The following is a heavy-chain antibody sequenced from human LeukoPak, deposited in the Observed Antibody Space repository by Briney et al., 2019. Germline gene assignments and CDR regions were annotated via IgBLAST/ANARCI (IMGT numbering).Heavy chain of an antibody. D-gene: IGHD3-10*01. Sequence: GGSLRLSCAASGFTFSTYGMHWVRRTPGKGLEWVAVISYDGSNKYYTDSVKGRFTISRDNSKNTLYLQMNSLRVEDTAVYYCARVAKFYYGSETYYFFEHWGQGTPVTASS. V-gene: IGHV3-30*03. J-gene: IGHJ4*02. CDR3: ARVAKFYYGSETYYFFEH. CDR2: ISYDGSNK. CDR1: GFTFSTYG.